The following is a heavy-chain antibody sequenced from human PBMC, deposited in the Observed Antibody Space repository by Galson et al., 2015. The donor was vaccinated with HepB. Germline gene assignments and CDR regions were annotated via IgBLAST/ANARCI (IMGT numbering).Heavy chain of an antibody. V-gene: IGHV1-46*01. CDR3: ARFSSSSWVGDAFDI. CDR1: GYTFTSYY. Sequence: SVKVSCKASGYTFTSYYMHWVRQAPGQGLEWMGIINPSGGSTSYAQKFQGRVTMTRDTSTSTVYVELSSLRSEDTAVYYCARFSSSSWVGDAFDIWGQGTMVTVSS. D-gene: IGHD6-6*01. J-gene: IGHJ3*02. CDR2: INPSGGST.